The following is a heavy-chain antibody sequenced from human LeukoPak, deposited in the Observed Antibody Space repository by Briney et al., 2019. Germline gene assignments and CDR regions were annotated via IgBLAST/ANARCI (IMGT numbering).Heavy chain of an antibody. D-gene: IGHD3-3*01. V-gene: IGHV1-8*03. CDR1: GYTFTSYD. J-gene: IGHJ6*03. CDR3: ARGLHDFWSGYYGINYYYYYMDV. CDR2: MNPNSGNT. Sequence: GASVKVSCKASGYTFTSYDINWVRQATGQGLEWMGWMNPNSGNTGYAQKFQGRVTITRNTSISTAYMELSSLRSEDTAVYYCARGLHDFWSGYYGINYYYYYMDVWGKGTTVTVSS.